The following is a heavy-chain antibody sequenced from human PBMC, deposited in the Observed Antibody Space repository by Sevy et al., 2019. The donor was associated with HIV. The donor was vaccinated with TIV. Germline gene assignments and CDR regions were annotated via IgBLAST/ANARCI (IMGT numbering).Heavy chain of an antibody. CDR2: ISYDGSNK. CDR3: ASTPFHSSGYYPKGYYFDY. D-gene: IGHD3-22*01. Sequence: GGSLRLSCAASGFTFSSYAMHWVRQAPGKGLEWVAVISYDGSNKYYADSVKGRFTISRDNSKNTLHLQMNSLRAEDTAVYYCASTPFHSSGYYPKGYYFDYWGQGTLVTVSS. CDR1: GFTFSSYA. V-gene: IGHV3-30-3*01. J-gene: IGHJ4*02.